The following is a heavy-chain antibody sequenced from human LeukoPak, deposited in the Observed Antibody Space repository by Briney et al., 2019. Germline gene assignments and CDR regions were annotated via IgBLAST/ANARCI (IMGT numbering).Heavy chain of an antibody. Sequence: PGGSLRLSCTASGFTFGDYAMHWVRQAPGKGLEWVSGISWDTASIGYADSVKGRFTISRDNAKNSLYLQMNSLRVEDTALYYCAKDPHQYSSGYYSWFDPWGQGTLVTVSS. CDR2: ISWDTASI. CDR3: AKDPHQYSSGYYSWFDP. J-gene: IGHJ5*02. D-gene: IGHD6-19*01. CDR1: GFTFGDYA. V-gene: IGHV3-9*01.